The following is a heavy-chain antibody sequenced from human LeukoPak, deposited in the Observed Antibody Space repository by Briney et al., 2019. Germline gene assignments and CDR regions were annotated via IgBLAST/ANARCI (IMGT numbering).Heavy chain of an antibody. D-gene: IGHD2-15*01. CDR3: AKDIGRYCSGGSCYSGGAFDI. J-gene: IGHJ3*02. Sequence: AGSLRLSCAASGFTFDDYTMHWVRQAPGKGLEWVSLISWDGGSTYYADSVKGRFTISRDNSKNSLYLQMNSLRTEDTALYYCAKDIGRYCSGGSCYSGGAFDIWGQGTMVTVSS. CDR1: GFTFDDYT. CDR2: ISWDGGST. V-gene: IGHV3-43*01.